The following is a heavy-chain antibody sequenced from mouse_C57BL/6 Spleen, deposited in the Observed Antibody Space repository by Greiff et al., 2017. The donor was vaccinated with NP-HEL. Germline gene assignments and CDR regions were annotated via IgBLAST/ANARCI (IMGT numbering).Heavy chain of an antibody. CDR3: ARGVGEFDY. J-gene: IGHJ2*01. V-gene: IGHV5-16*01. CDR1: GFTFSDYY. Sequence: DVKLVESEGGLVQPGSSMKLSCTASGFTFSDYYMAWVRQVPEKGLEWVANINYDGSSTYYLDSLKSRFIISRDNAKNILYLQMSSLKSEDTATYYCARGVGEFDYWGQGTTLTVSS. D-gene: IGHD1-1*02. CDR2: INYDGSST.